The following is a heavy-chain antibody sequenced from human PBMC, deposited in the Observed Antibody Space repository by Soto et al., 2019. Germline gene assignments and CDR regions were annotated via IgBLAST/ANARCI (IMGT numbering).Heavy chain of an antibody. J-gene: IGHJ6*02. V-gene: IGHV1-2*04. CDR1: GYTFTDYY. CDR3: ARGPGDYNYYYGMDV. D-gene: IGHD4-17*01. Sequence: GASVKVSCEASGYTFTDYYMHWVRQAPGQGLEWMGWINPNSGGTNYAQKFQGWVTMTRDTSISTAYMELSRLRSDDTAVYYCARGPGDYNYYYGMDVWGQGTTVTVSS. CDR2: INPNSGGT.